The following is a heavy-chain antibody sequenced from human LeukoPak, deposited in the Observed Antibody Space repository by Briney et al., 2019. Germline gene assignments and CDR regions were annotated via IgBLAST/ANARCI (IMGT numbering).Heavy chain of an antibody. CDR3: ARFTVKAAAFSGNWFDP. Sequence: PSETLSLTCIVSGGSISNYYWNWIRQPPGKGLEWIGCIYYSGSTNYNPSLKSRVTISVDTSKNQFSLKLSSVTAADTAVYYCARFTVKAAAFSGNWFDPWGQGTLVTVSS. CDR1: GGSISNYY. J-gene: IGHJ5*02. CDR2: IYYSGST. D-gene: IGHD6-13*01. V-gene: IGHV4-59*08.